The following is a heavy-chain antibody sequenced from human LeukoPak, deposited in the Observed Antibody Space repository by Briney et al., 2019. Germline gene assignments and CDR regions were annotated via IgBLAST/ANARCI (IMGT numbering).Heavy chain of an antibody. V-gene: IGHV3-64*01. D-gene: IGHD4/OR15-4a*01. CDR2: ISSNGGST. J-gene: IGHJ4*02. CDR1: GFSFSDYP. Sequence: PGGSLRLSWAASGFSFSDYPMHWVRQAPGKGLESVSAISSNGGSTYYATSVKGRFTISRDNSKNTLYLQMGSLRPEDMAVYYCSRRGRDYGLDYWGQGTLVTVSS. CDR3: SRRGRDYGLDY.